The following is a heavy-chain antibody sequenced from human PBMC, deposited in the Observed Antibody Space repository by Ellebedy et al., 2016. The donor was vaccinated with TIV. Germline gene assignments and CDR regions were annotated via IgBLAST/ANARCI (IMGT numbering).Heavy chain of an antibody. V-gene: IGHV3-66*01. Sequence: GGSLRLSCVVSGFTVNSNYMSWVRQAPGKGLEWVSLMDVGGNTKYADSVKGRFIISRDESKNTLSHQMNSLRVDDTAEYYCASESFNDVDLTLWGLFDMWGQGTTVIVSS. J-gene: IGHJ3*02. D-gene: IGHD3-16*01. CDR2: MDVGGNT. CDR1: GFTVNSNY. CDR3: ASESFNDVDLTLWGLFDM.